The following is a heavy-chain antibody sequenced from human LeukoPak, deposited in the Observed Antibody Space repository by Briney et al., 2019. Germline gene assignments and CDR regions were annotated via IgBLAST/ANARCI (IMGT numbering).Heavy chain of an antibody. CDR3: ARDDAAAGTVFDY. CDR1: GYTFTRYY. V-gene: IGHV1-46*01. CDR2: INPNSGGT. Sequence: GASVKVYCKASGYTFTRYYLHWVRQAPGQGPEWMGIINPNSGGTDYAQKFQGRVTMTRDTSTSTVYMELSSLRSEDTAVYHCARDDAAAGTVFDYWGQGTLVTVSS. J-gene: IGHJ4*02. D-gene: IGHD6-13*01.